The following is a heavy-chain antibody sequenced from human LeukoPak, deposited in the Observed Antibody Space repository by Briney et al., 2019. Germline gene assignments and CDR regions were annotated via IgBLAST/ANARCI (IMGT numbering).Heavy chain of an antibody. Sequence: GGSLRLSCVASGFTFSSFAINWVRQAPGKGLEWVSAISGSGGSTYYADSVKGRFTISRDNSENTLYLQMNSLRAEDTAVYYCAKSSFRAGDTAMVRGRYYFDYWGQGTLVTVSS. CDR3: AKSSFRAGDTAMVRGRYYFDY. J-gene: IGHJ4*02. CDR2: ISGSGGST. V-gene: IGHV3-23*01. D-gene: IGHD5-18*01. CDR1: GFTFSSFA.